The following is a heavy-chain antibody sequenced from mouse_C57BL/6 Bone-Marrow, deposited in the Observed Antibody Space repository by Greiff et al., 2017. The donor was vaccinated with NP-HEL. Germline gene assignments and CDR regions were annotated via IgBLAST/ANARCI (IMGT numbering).Heavy chain of an antibody. V-gene: IGHV2-6*03. D-gene: IGHD2-3*01. CDR1: GFSLTSYG. CDR2: LWSDGST. CDR3: ARPRGWLLPWFAY. Sequence: VKLMESGPGLVAPSQSLSITCTVSGFSLTSYGVHWVRQPPGKGLEWLVVLWSDGSTTYNSALKSRLSISKDNSKSQVFLKMNSLQTDDTAMYYCARPRGWLLPWFAYWGQGTLVTVAA. J-gene: IGHJ3*01.